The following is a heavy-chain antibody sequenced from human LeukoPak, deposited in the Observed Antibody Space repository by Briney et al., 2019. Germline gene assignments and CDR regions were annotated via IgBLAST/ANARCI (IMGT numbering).Heavy chain of an antibody. CDR2: ITGGSTTI. CDR1: GFTFRSYN. D-gene: IGHD4-17*01. J-gene: IGHJ4*02. Sequence: PGGSLRLSCAASGFTFRSYNMNWVRQAPGKGLEWVSYITGGSTTIYYADSVKGRFTISRDNAKNSLYLQMNSLRAEDTAVYYCARDYSTVTTFFDYWGQGTLVTVSS. V-gene: IGHV3-48*01. CDR3: ARDYSTVTTFFDY.